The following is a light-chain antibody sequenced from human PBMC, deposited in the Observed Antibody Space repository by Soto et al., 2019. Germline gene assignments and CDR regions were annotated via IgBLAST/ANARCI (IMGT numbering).Light chain of an antibody. CDR3: QQYGSSPRA. CDR2: DAS. CDR1: QSVSSY. Sequence: EIVLTQSPATLSLSPGEQATLPCTASQSVSSYVAWYQQKPGQAPRLLIYDASNRATGIPARFSGSRSGTDFTLTISSLEPEDFAVYYCQQYGSSPRAFGQGTKVDIK. J-gene: IGKJ1*01. V-gene: IGKV3-11*01.